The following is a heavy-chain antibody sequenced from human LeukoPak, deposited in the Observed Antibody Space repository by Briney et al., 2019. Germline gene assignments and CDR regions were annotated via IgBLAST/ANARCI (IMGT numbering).Heavy chain of an antibody. CDR3: ARDVQDSSGYTDDFDI. CDR1: GGTFSSHA. D-gene: IGHD3-22*01. Sequence: SVKVSCKASGGTFSSHAISWVRQAPGQGLEWMGGIIPIFRTANYAQKFKGSVTITTEESKRTAYMELSSLRSEDTAVYYCARDVQDSSGYTDDFDIWGQGTMVTVSS. J-gene: IGHJ3*02. V-gene: IGHV1-69*05. CDR2: IIPIFRTA.